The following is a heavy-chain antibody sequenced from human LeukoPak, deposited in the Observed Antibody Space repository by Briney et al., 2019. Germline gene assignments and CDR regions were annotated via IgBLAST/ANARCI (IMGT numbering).Heavy chain of an antibody. CDR2: IKTDGSSI. D-gene: IGHD3-22*01. CDR1: GFTFSSYW. J-gene: IGHJ4*02. CDR3: ARDLDFGGYSNFDY. Sequence: PEGSLRLSCAASGFTFSSYWMHWVRQAPGKGLGWVSRIKTDGSSIMYADFVKGRFTISRDNAKSTLYLQMNSLRADDTAVYYCARDLDFGGYSNFDYWGQGTLVTVSS. V-gene: IGHV3-74*03.